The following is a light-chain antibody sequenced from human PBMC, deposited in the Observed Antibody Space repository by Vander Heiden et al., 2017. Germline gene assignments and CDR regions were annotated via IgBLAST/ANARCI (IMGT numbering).Light chain of an antibody. CDR1: SSNIGAGYD. V-gene: IGLV1-40*01. CDR2: GNT. Sequence: QSVLPQPPSVSGAPGQRVTISCTGSSSNIGAGYDVHWYRQLPGAAPNLLINGNTNRPSGVPDRFSGSKSGTSASLAITGLQAEDEADYYCQSYDSRLTGHVVFGGGTKLTVL. CDR3: QSYDSRLTGHVV. J-gene: IGLJ2*01.